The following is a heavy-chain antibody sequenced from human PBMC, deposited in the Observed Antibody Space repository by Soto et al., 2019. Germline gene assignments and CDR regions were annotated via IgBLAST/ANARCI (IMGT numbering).Heavy chain of an antibody. J-gene: IGHJ6*02. CDR2: IIPIFPTP. CDR3: GREKHRQQLGGNCYYAIAV. CDR1: GGTFDNSA. D-gene: IGHD3-3*02. Sequence: QVQLEQSGAEVKKPGSSVTVSCKASGGTFDNSAISWVRQAPGQGLEWMGGIIPIFPTPDYAQKFQGRVTIASYESTSTAYKQLALLRSEQTAVYCCGREKHRQQLGGNCYYAIAVCGQGPTVTVPS. V-gene: IGHV1-69*05.